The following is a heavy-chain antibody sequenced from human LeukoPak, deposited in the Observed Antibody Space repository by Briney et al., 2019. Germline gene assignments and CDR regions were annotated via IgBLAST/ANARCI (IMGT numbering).Heavy chain of an antibody. Sequence: PSETLSLTCTVSGGSISSSNYYWGWIRQPPGKGLEWIGSIYYSGSTSYNPSLKSRVTISVDTSKNQFSLKLSSVTAADTAVYYCASIVRYYDSSGPGYYFDYWGQGTLVTVSS. CDR3: ASIVRYYDSSGPGYYFDY. J-gene: IGHJ4*02. CDR1: GGSISSSNYY. D-gene: IGHD3-22*01. V-gene: IGHV4-39*07. CDR2: IYYSGST.